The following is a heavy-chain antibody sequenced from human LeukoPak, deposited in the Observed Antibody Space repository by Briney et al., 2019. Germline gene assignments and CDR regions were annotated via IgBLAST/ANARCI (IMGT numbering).Heavy chain of an antibody. V-gene: IGHV3-7*01. Sequence: PGGPLRLSCAASGFTFSSYWMSWVRQAPGKGLEWVANIKQDGSEKYYVDSVKGRFTISRDNAKNSLYLQMNSLRAEDTAVYYCARDDGSGSYYLYYYYGMDVWGQGTTVTVSS. D-gene: IGHD3-10*01. CDR3: ARDDGSGSYYLYYYYGMDV. CDR1: GFTFSSYW. J-gene: IGHJ6*02. CDR2: IKQDGSEK.